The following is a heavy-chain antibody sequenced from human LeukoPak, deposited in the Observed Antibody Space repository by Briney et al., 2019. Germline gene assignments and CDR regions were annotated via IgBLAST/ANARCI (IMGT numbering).Heavy chain of an antibody. CDR3: AREGSAYAP. V-gene: IGHV1-2*02. D-gene: IGHD3-3*01. CDR2: INPNSGDT. J-gene: IGHJ5*02. Sequence: ASVKVSCKASGYTFTGYYMHWVRQPPPQGHERMGCINPNSGDTNYAQKFQGRVTITRDTSISPAYMELIRLTSGDTAVYYCAREGSAYAPWGQGTLVTVSS. CDR1: GYTFTGYY.